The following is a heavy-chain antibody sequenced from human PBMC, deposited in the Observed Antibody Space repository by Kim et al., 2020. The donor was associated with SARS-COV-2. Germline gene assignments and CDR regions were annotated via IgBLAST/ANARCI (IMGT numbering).Heavy chain of an antibody. CDR1: GYTFTNYY. CDR2: INPSGNNT. Sequence: ASVKVSCKASGYTFTNYYMHWVRQAPGQGLEWMGIINPSGNNTSYAQKFQGRVTMTRDTSTTTVYMELSSLRSDDTAVYCCARTGSGTSVRADYWGQGTLVTVSS. D-gene: IGHD1-1*01. CDR3: ARTGSGTSVRADY. V-gene: IGHV1-46*01. J-gene: IGHJ4*02.